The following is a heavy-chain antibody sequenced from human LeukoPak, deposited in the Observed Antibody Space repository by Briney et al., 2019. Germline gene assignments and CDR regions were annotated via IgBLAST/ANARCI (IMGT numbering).Heavy chain of an antibody. D-gene: IGHD3-22*01. Sequence: GGSLRLSCAASGFTFSGSAMHWVRQASGKGLEWVGRIRSKANSYATAYAASVKGRFTISRDDSKNTAYLQMNSLKTEDTAVYYCTRPGDSSGYLSWGQGTLVTVSS. CDR2: IRSKANSYAT. J-gene: IGHJ4*02. CDR1: GFTFSGSA. V-gene: IGHV3-73*01. CDR3: TRPGDSSGYLS.